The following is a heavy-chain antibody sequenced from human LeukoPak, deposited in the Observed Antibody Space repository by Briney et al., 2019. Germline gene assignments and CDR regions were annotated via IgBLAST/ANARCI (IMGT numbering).Heavy chain of an antibody. CDR2: IYPGDSDT. CDR3: ARRCSGGSCYDGFDY. Sequence: GESLKISCKGSGYSFTCYWIGWVRQMPGKGLEWMGIIYPGDSDTRYSPSFQGQVTISADKSISTAYLQWSSLKASDTAMYYCARRCSGGSCYDGFDYWGQGTLVTVSS. D-gene: IGHD2-15*01. V-gene: IGHV5-51*01. J-gene: IGHJ4*02. CDR1: GYSFTCYW.